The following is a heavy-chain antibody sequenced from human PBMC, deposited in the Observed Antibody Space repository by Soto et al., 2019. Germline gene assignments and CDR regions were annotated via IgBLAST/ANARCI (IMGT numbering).Heavy chain of an antibody. CDR2: IYSGGST. CDR3: ARMDWGTETKDY. J-gene: IGHJ4*02. CDR1: GFTVSSNY. Sequence: EVQLVESGGGLVQPGGSLRLSCAASGFTVSSNYMSWVRQAPGKGLEWVSVIYSGGSTYYADSVKGRFTISRDNSKNTLYLQMDSQRAEDTAVYYCARMDWGTETKDYWGQETVVTVSS. V-gene: IGHV3-66*01. D-gene: IGHD3-16*01.